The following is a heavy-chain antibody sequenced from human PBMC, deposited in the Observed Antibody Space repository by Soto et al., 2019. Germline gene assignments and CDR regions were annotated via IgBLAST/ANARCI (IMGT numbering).Heavy chain of an antibody. CDR1: GFSLSTSGVG. CDR2: IYWDDDK. D-gene: IGHD6-13*01. Sequence: QITLKESGPTLVKPTQTLTLTCTFSGFSLSTSGVGVGWIRQPPGKALEWLALIYWDDDKRYSPSLKSRLTITKDTSKNQVFLTMTNMDPVDTATYYCAHRTVGIAAAEDAFDIWGQGTMVTVSS. V-gene: IGHV2-5*02. J-gene: IGHJ3*02. CDR3: AHRTVGIAAAEDAFDI.